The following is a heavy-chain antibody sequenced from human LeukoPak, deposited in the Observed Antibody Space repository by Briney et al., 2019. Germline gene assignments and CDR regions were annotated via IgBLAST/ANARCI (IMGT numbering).Heavy chain of an antibody. CDR3: ATLSGVPDY. D-gene: IGHD3-10*01. CDR2: LETDGSHI. V-gene: IGHV3-7*01. CDR1: GLPFSSYR. Sequence: GGSLRLSCEVTGLPFSSYRMNWVRQAPGKGLEWVDNLETDGSHINYMDSVKDRFIISRDNAKNSVYPQMNSLRAEDSAVYYCATLSGVPDYWGQGTLVTVSS. J-gene: IGHJ4*02.